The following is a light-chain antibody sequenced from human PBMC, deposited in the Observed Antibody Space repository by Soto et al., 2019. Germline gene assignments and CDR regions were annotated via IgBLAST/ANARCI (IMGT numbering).Light chain of an antibody. CDR1: QSLVYSDGNAY. CDR3: MQGTYWPPT. Sequence: DVVMTQSPLSLPVTLGQPASISCRSSQSLVYSDGNAYLNWFQQRPGQSPRRLIYRASNQDSGVPDRFSGSGSGTDFQLHTSRVKDEGVAVYYCMQGTYWPPTFGRGTSVEIK. CDR2: RAS. J-gene: IGKJ1*01. V-gene: IGKV2-30*01.